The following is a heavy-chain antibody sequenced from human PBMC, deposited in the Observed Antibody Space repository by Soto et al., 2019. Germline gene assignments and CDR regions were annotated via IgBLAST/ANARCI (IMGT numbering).Heavy chain of an antibody. D-gene: IGHD3-16*01. V-gene: IGHV4-34*12. CDR1: GASLGGFH. J-gene: IGHJ3*02. CDR2: LIHGGST. Sequence: QVRLEQWGAGLLKPSETLSLTCAIYGASLGGFHWTWLRQAPGKGLEWIGELIHGGSTNYKPSLRSRVSFSLDTSKNQFSLHLMSVTAADTAVYYCARSPLGYDYVRQTWREVGDSFDIWGRGTMVTVSS. CDR3: ARSPLGYDYVRQTWREVGDSFDI.